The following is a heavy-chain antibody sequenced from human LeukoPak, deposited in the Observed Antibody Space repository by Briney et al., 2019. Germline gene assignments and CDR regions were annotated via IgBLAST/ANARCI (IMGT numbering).Heavy chain of an antibody. CDR3: AKDRSLDGGDSGGYFDY. CDR1: GFTFTSYA. J-gene: IGHJ4*02. D-gene: IGHD4-23*01. Sequence: GESLKISCAASGFTFTSYAMSWVRQAPGKGLEYISVISGSGGTTYYAGSVKGRFTISRDNSKNALYLQMNNLRAEDTAVYYCAKDRSLDGGDSGGYFDYWGRGTLVSVSS. CDR2: ISGSGGTT. V-gene: IGHV3-23*01.